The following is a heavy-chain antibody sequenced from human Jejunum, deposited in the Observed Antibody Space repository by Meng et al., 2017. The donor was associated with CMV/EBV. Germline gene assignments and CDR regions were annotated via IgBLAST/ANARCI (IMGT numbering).Heavy chain of an antibody. CDR1: GFIFSRYW. Sequence: LSCAASGFIFSRYWMHWVRQVPGEGLVWVSRLNEDGSRKDYADSVKGRFTISRDNDRNTLYLQMNSLRGEDTAVYYCTMDLSGRVDYWGQGTLVTVSS. J-gene: IGHJ4*02. CDR2: LNEDGSRK. V-gene: IGHV3-74*01. CDR3: TMDLSGRVDY. D-gene: IGHD1-26*01.